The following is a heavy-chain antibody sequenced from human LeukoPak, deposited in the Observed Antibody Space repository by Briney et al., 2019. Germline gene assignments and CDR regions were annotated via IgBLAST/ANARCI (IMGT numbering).Heavy chain of an antibody. D-gene: IGHD3-16*01. CDR2: INPNSGGT. V-gene: IGHV1-2*02. Sequence: ASVKVSCKASGYTFTGYYMHWVRQAPGQGLEWMGWINPNSGGTKYAQKFHDRVTMTRDTSISTAYMELSGLRSDDTAVYYCTRDVTGDYWFDPWGQGTLVTVSS. CDR3: TRDVTGDYWFDP. J-gene: IGHJ5*02. CDR1: GYTFTGYY.